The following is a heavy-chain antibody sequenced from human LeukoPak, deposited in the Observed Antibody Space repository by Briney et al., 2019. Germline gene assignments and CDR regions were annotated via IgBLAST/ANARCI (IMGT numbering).Heavy chain of an antibody. CDR1: GFTFSNYW. CDR3: AELGITMIGGV. J-gene: IGHJ6*04. V-gene: IGHV3-7*01. CDR2: INQDRGEI. Sequence: PGGSLRLSCAASGFTFSNYWMTWVRQAPGKGLEWVASINQDRGEIHYVDSVRGRFTISRDNAKNSLSLQMSSLTAEDTAVYYCAELGITMIGGVWGKGTTVTISS. D-gene: IGHD3-10*02.